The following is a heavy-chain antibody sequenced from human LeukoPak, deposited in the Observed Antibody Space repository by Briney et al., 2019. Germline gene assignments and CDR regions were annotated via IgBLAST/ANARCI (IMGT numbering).Heavy chain of an antibody. CDR2: ISYDGSNK. CDR3: ARDGGGDITMVYYFDY. CDR1: GFTFSSYS. Sequence: GGSLRLSCAASGFTFSSYSMNWVRQAPGKGLEWVAVISYDGSNKYYADSVKGRFTISRDNSKNTLYLQMNSLRAEDTAVYYCARDGGGDITMVYYFDYWGQGTLVTVSS. D-gene: IGHD3-10*01. V-gene: IGHV3-30*03. J-gene: IGHJ4*02.